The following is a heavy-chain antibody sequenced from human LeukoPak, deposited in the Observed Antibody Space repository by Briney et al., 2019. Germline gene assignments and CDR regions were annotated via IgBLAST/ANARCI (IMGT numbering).Heavy chain of an antibody. CDR2: IRYDGSRE. D-gene: IGHD6-19*01. CDR1: GFPFSSYG. V-gene: IGHV3-30*02. Sequence: GGSLRLSCAASGFPFSSYGMHWVRQARGKGPEWVAFIRYDGSREFYADSVKGRFTISRDNSKSTVFLQMSILRADDTAVYYCARDLGWLVKLDYWGQGTLVTVSS. J-gene: IGHJ4*02. CDR3: ARDLGWLVKLDY.